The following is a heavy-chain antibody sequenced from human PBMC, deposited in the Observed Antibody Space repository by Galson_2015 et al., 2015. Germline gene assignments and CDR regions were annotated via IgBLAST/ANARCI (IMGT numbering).Heavy chain of an antibody. D-gene: IGHD3-10*01. V-gene: IGHV4-59*01. J-gene: IGHJ6*02. CDR3: ARAYVVRGEMYGMDV. CDR1: GGSISSYY. Sequence: SETLSLTCTVSGGSISSYYWSWIRQPPGKGLEWIGYIYYSGSTNYNPSLKSRVTISVDTSKNQFSLKLSSVTAADTAVYYCARAYVVRGEMYGMDVWGQGTTVTVSS. CDR2: IYYSGST.